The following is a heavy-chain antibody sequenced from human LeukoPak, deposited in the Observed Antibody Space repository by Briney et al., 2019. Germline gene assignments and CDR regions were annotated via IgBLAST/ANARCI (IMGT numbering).Heavy chain of an antibody. CDR2: ISAYNGNT. J-gene: IGHJ1*01. CDR3: ARGGLLWFGEIRDGYFQH. D-gene: IGHD3-10*01. Sequence: ASVTVSCTASGYTFTSYGISWVRQAPGQGLEWMGWISAYNGNTNYAQKLQGRVTMTTDTSTSTAYMELRSLRSDDTAVYYCARGGLLWFGEIRDGYFQHWGQGTLVTVSS. V-gene: IGHV1-18*01. CDR1: GYTFTSYG.